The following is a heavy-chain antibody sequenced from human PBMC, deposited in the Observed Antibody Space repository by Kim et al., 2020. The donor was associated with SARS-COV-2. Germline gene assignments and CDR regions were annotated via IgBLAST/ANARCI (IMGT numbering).Heavy chain of an antibody. Sequence: YAQKFQGRVTMTRDTSTSTVYMELSSLRSEDTAVYYCARAEGYDFWSIDYWGQGTLVTVSS. V-gene: IGHV1-46*01. J-gene: IGHJ4*02. CDR3: ARAEGYDFWSIDY. D-gene: IGHD3-3*01.